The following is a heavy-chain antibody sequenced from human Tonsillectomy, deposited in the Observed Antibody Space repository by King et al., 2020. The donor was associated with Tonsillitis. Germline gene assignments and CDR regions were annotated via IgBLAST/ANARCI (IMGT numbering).Heavy chain of an antibody. CDR2: VHYRGRT. D-gene: IGHD2-2*01. Sequence: VQLQESGPGLVRPSETLSLTCTVSGGSITGYYWSWIRQPPGKGLEWIGYVHYRGRTNYIPSLRSLITISADTSKNQFSLVLSSVTAADTAVYYCARHDRGYCSAPSCVNWFDPWGQGTLVTVSS. CDR1: GGSITGYY. V-gene: IGHV4-59*08. J-gene: IGHJ5*01. CDR3: ARHDRGYCSAPSCVNWFDP.